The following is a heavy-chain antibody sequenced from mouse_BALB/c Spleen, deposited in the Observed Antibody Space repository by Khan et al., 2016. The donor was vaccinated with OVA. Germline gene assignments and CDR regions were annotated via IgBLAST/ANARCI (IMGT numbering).Heavy chain of an antibody. CDR3: ARGGGGDRFAY. CDR1: GYTFTDFT. CDR2: VNTYYGDA. J-gene: IGHJ3*01. Sequence: QVQLKESGAELVRPGVSVKISCKGSGYTFTDFTMHWVKQSHAKSLEWIGVVNTYYGDATYNQKFKGKATMTVDKSSTTAYRELARLTSGVSAIYYCARGGGGDRFAYWGQGTLVTVSA. V-gene: IGHV1S137*01.